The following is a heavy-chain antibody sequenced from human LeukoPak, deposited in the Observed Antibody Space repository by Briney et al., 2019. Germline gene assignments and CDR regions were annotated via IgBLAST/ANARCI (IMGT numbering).Heavy chain of an antibody. J-gene: IGHJ6*03. CDR3: ASTYCSSTSCWGAYYYYMDV. CDR2: ISSSGSTI. Sequence: GGSLRLSCAASGFTFSDYYMSWIRQAPGKGLEWVSYISSSGSTIYYADSVKGRFTISRDNAKNSLYLQMNSLRAEDTAVYYCASTYCSSTSCWGAYYYYMDVWGKGTTVTVSS. D-gene: IGHD2-2*01. V-gene: IGHV3-11*04. CDR1: GFTFSDYY.